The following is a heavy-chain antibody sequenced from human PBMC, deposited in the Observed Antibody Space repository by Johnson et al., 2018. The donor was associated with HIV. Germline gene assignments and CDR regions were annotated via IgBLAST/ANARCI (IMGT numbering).Heavy chain of an antibody. D-gene: IGHD1-26*01. V-gene: IGHV3-7*01. J-gene: IGHJ3*02. CDR3: AREGIVGATDDAFDI. CDR2: IKQDGSEK. CDR1: GFSFDDYG. Sequence: VQLVESGGGVVRPGGSLRLSCAASGFSFDDYGMSWVRQAPGKGLEWVANIKQDGSEKYYVDSVKGRFTISRDNAKNSLYLQMNSLRAEDTAVYYCAREGIVGATDDAFDIWGQGTMVTVSS.